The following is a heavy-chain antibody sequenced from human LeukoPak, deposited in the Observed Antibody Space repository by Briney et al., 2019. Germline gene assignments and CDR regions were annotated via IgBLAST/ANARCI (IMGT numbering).Heavy chain of an antibody. J-gene: IGHJ4*02. Sequence: GGSLRLSCAASAFSFSRYGAHCVRQAPGKGLESVAFMRFDGRNVYYTDSVKGRFTISRDDSKTTVYLQMNSLRSEDSAVYHCGEDEHPPYLGPGTLVTVSS. V-gene: IGHV3-30*02. D-gene: IGHD2-21*01. CDR2: MRFDGRNV. CDR3: GEDEHPPY. CDR1: AFSFSRYG.